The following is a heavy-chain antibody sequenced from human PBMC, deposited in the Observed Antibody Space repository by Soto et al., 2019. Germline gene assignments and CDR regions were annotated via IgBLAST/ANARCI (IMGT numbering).Heavy chain of an antibody. CDR2: IIPMFGTT. CDR1: GDTVSKFL. V-gene: IGHV1-69*13. D-gene: IGHD4-17*01. J-gene: IGHJ4*02. CDR3: AREIGYGDFSAALLD. Sequence: SVKVSCKASGDTVSKFLINWVRQAPGQGPEWMGGIIPMFGTTNYARKFRGRVTITADESTTTAYMELSSLQTDDTAVYYCAREIGYGDFSAALLDWGQGTLVTVSS.